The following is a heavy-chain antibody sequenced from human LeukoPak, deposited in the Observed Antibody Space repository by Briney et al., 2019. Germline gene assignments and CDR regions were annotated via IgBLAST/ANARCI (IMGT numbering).Heavy chain of an antibody. Sequence: SETLSLTCTVSGGSISSYYWSWIRQPPGKGLEWIGYIYCSGSTNYNPSLKSRVTISVDTSKNQFSLKLSSVTAADTAVYYCARDSVYCSSTSCYIWFDPWGQGTLVTVSS. V-gene: IGHV4-59*01. J-gene: IGHJ5*02. CDR2: IYCSGST. CDR3: ARDSVYCSSTSCYIWFDP. D-gene: IGHD2-2*02. CDR1: GGSISSYY.